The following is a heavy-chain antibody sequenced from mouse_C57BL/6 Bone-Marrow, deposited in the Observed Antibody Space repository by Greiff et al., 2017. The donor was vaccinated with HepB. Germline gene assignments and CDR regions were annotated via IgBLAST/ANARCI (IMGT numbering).Heavy chain of an antibody. V-gene: IGHV1-82*01. Sequence: QVQLQQSGPELVKPGASVKISCKASGYAFSSSWMNWVKQRPGKGLEWIGRIYPGDGDTNYNGKFKGKATLTADKSSSTAYMQLSSLTSEDSAVYFCARFITTVGYFDYWGQGTTLTVSS. CDR1: GYAFSSSW. D-gene: IGHD1-1*01. J-gene: IGHJ2*01. CDR3: ARFITTVGYFDY. CDR2: IYPGDGDT.